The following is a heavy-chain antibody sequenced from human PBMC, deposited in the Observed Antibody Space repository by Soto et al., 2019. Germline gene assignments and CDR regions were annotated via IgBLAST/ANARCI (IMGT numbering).Heavy chain of an antibody. CDR1: GYTFTSYD. V-gene: IGHV1-8*01. CDR2: MNPNSGNT. Sequence: QVQLVQSGAEVKKPGASVKVSCKASGYTFTSYDINWVRQATGQGLEWMGWMNPNSGNTGYAQKFQGRVTMTRNTSISTAYMELSSMRSDDTVVYYCARGYYDYIWGSYRALEFDYWGQGTLVTVSS. D-gene: IGHD3-16*02. J-gene: IGHJ4*02. CDR3: ARGYYDYIWGSYRALEFDY.